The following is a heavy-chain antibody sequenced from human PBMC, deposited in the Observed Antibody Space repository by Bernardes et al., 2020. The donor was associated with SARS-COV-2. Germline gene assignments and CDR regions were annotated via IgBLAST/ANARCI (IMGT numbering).Heavy chain of an antibody. Sequence: SETLSLTCTVYGGSFSGYYWSWIRQPPGKGLEWIGEINHSGSTNYNPSLKSRVTISVDTSKNQFSLKLTSVTAADMAVYYCARGKLGSSLSPLDYWGQGTLVTVSS. CDR2: INHSGST. V-gene: IGHV4-34*01. D-gene: IGHD6-6*01. CDR3: ARGKLGSSLSPLDY. CDR1: GGSFSGYY. J-gene: IGHJ4*02.